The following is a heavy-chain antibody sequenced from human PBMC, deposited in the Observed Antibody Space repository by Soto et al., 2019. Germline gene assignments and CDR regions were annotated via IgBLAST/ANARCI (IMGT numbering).Heavy chain of an antibody. D-gene: IGHD6-6*01. J-gene: IGHJ6*02. CDR3: ARVSGGSSSSRDYYYYGMDV. V-gene: IGHV4-39*01. CDR1: GGSISSSSYY. CDR2: IYYSGST. Sequence: PSETLSLTCTVSGGSISSSSYYWGWIRQPPGKGLEWIGSIYYSGSTYYNPSLKSRATISVDTSKNQFSLKLSSVTAADTAVYYCARVSGGSSSSRDYYYYGMDVWGQGTTVTVSS.